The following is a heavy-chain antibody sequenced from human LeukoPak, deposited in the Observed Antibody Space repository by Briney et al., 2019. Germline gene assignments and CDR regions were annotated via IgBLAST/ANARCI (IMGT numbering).Heavy chain of an antibody. J-gene: IGHJ5*02. Sequence: PGGSLRLSCATSGFTFSSYAMHWVRQAPGKGLEWVAVISYDGSNKYYADSVKGRFTISRDNSKNTLYLQMNSLRAEDTAVYYCARLAPYDSREPNWFDPWGQGTLVTVSS. CDR1: GFTFSSYA. D-gene: IGHD3-22*01. V-gene: IGHV3-30-3*01. CDR2: ISYDGSNK. CDR3: ARLAPYDSREPNWFDP.